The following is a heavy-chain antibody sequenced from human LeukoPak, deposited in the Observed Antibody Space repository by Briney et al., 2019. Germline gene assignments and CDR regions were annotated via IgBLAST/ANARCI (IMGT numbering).Heavy chain of an antibody. D-gene: IGHD6-19*01. V-gene: IGHV1-24*01. CDR3: ATEVAVAGHYSWFDP. CDR2: FDPEDGET. Sequence: EASVKVSCKVSGYTLTELSMHWVRQAPGKGLEWMGGFDPEDGETIYAQKFQGRVTMTEDTSTDTAYMELSSLRSEDTAVYYCATEVAVAGHYSWFDPWGQGTLVTVSS. J-gene: IGHJ5*02. CDR1: GYTLTELS.